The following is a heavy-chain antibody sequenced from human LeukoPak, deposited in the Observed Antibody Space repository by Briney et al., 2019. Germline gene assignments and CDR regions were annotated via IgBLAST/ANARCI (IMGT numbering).Heavy chain of an antibody. CDR2: IYHSGST. D-gene: IGHD3-3*01. V-gene: IGHV4-30-2*01. CDR3: ATTSGYYDFWSGYHRSDYGVDV. Sequence: SETLSLTCAVSGGSISSGGYSWSWIRQPPGKGLEWIGYIYHSGSTYYNPSLKSRVTISVDRSKNQFSLKLSSVTAADTAVYYCATTSGYYDFWSGYHRSDYGVDVWGQGTTVTVSS. CDR1: GGSISSGGYS. J-gene: IGHJ6*02.